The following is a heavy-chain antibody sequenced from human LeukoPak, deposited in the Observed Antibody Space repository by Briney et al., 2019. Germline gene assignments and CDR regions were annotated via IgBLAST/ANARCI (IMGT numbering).Heavy chain of an antibody. CDR1: AYTFTSYY. D-gene: IGHD3-3*01. V-gene: IGHV1-46*01. CDR3: TRDLRAYYDFWSGYFHGVYMDV. Sequence: ASVKVSCKASAYTFTSYYMHWVRQAPGQGLEWMGIINPSGGSTSYAQKFQGRVTMTRDTSTSTVYMELSSLRSEDTAVYYCTRDLRAYYDFWSGYFHGVYMDVWGKGTTVTVSS. CDR2: INPSGGST. J-gene: IGHJ6*03.